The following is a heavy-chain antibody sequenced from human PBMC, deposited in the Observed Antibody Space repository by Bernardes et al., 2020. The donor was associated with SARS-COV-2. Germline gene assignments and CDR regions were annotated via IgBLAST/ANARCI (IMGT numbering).Heavy chain of an antibody. CDR3: ATDSSWYVYYYGMDV. V-gene: IGHV3-7*02. CDR2: IKQDGSEK. J-gene: IGHJ6*02. D-gene: IGHD6-13*01. Sequence: GGSLRLSCAASGFTFSSYWMSWVRQAPGKGLVWVANIKQDGSEKYYVDSVKGRFTISRDNAKNSLYLQMNSLRAEDTAVYYCATDSSWYVYYYGMDVWGQGTTVTVSS. CDR1: GFTFSSYW.